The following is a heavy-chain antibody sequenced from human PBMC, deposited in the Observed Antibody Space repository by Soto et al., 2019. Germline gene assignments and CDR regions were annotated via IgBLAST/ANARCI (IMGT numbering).Heavy chain of an antibody. J-gene: IGHJ3*02. CDR3: GRGAGDFSGPDSFDI. CDR2: ISDSGVT. Sequence: QVQLQESGPRLVKSSETLSLVCSVSGDSIIRSFWGWIRQSPGKGLEYIGYISDSGVTDYDPPLKSRVTISVATSKKQFSLNLTPVTAADTAMYYCGRGAGDFSGPDSFDIWGQGTMVTFSS. V-gene: IGHV4-59*01. D-gene: IGHD3-10*01. CDR1: GDSIIRSF.